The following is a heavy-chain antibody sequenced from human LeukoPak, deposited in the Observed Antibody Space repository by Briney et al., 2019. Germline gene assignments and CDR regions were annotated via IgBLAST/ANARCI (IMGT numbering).Heavy chain of an antibody. CDR2: ISWNSGSI. CDR3: AKDIDVEGGWSTGGWFDP. D-gene: IGHD6-19*01. Sequence: GGSLRLSCAASGFTFDDYAMHWVRQAPGKGLEWVSGISWNSGSIGYADSVKGRFTISRDNAKNSLYLQMNSLRAEDTALYYCAKDIDVEGGWSTGGWFDPWGQGTLVTVSS. J-gene: IGHJ5*02. V-gene: IGHV3-9*01. CDR1: GFTFDDYA.